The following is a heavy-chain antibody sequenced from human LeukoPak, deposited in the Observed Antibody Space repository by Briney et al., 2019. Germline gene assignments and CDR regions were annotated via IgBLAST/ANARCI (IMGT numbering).Heavy chain of an antibody. CDR3: ASGYGSGSYYRGSFDY. Sequence: SSETLSLTCTVSGGSISSYYWSWTRQPAGKGLEWIGRIYTSGSTNYNPSLKSRVTMSVDTSKNQFSLKLSSVTAADTAVYYCASGYGSGSYYRGSFDYWGQGTLVTVSS. J-gene: IGHJ4*02. CDR2: IYTSGST. D-gene: IGHD3-10*01. V-gene: IGHV4-4*07. CDR1: GGSISSYY.